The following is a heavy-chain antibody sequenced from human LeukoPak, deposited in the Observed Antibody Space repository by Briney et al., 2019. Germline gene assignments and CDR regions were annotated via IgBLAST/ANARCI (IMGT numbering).Heavy chain of an antibody. CDR3: ARVTPGTWRGAYYYYMDV. D-gene: IGHD1-1*01. J-gene: IGHJ6*03. CDR2: IYYSGST. Sequence: SETLSLTCTVSGGSISSSSYYWGWIRQPPGKGLEWIGSIYYSGSTYYNPSLKSRVTISVDTSKNQFSLKLSSVTAADTAVYYCARVTPGTWRGAYYYYMDVWSKGTTVTVSS. V-gene: IGHV4-39*07. CDR1: GGSISSSSYY.